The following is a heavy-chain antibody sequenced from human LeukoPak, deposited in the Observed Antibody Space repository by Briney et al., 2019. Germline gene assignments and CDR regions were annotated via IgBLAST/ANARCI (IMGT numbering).Heavy chain of an antibody. V-gene: IGHV7-4-1*02. CDR2: INSKTGNP. CDR3: ASGPTGWSTDPLDY. D-gene: IGHD6-19*01. J-gene: IGHJ4*02. CDR1: GYTFSNYA. Sequence: ASVKVSCKASGYTFSNYAMNWVRQAPGQGLEWMGWINSKTGNPTYAQAFKGRFVFSFDTSVSTAYLQISSLKAEDTAVYYCASGPTGWSTDPLDYWGQGTLLTVSS.